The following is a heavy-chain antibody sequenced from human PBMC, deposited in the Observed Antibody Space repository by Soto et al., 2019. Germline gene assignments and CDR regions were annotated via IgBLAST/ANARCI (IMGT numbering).Heavy chain of an antibody. CDR2: INPNSGGT. CDR1: GYTFTGYY. D-gene: IGHD6-19*01. J-gene: IGHJ4*02. V-gene: IGHV1-2*04. Sequence: ASVKVSCKASGYTFTGYYMHWVRQAPGQGLEWMGWINPNSGGTNYAQKFQGWVTMTRDTSISTAYMELSRLRSDDTAVYYCARAPRGIAVAGTAFDYWGQGALVTVSS. CDR3: ARAPRGIAVAGTAFDY.